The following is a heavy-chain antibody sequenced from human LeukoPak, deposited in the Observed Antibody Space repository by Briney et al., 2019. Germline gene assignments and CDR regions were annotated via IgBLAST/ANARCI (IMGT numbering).Heavy chain of an antibody. CDR2: IYYSGST. CDR1: GVSLSSYY. Sequence: SETLSLTCTVSGVSLSSYYWSWIRQPPGKGLEWIGYIYYSGSTNYNPSPKSRVTISVGTSKNQFSLNLRSVTAADTAVYFCARSEINDYMIFWGQGALVAVSS. CDR3: ARSEINDYMIF. V-gene: IGHV4-59*08. J-gene: IGHJ4*02. D-gene: IGHD3/OR15-3a*01.